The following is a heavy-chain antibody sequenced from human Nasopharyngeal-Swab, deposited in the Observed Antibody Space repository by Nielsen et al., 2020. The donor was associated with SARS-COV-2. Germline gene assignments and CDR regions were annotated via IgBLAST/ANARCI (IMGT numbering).Heavy chain of an antibody. J-gene: IGHJ5*02. CDR2: IWYDGSNK. D-gene: IGHD1-20*01. CDR1: GFTFSSYG. V-gene: IGHV3-33*01. Sequence: GESLRLSCAASGFTFSSYGMHWVRQAPGKGLEWVAVIWYDGSNKYYADSVKGRFTISRDNSKNTLYLQMNSLRAEDTAVYYCARDNHGDNWNDGWFDPWGQGTLVTVSS. CDR3: ARDNHGDNWNDGWFDP.